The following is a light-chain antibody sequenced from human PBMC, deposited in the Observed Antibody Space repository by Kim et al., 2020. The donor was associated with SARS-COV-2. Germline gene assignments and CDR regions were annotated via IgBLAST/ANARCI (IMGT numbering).Light chain of an antibody. Sequence: DIQMTQSPSSLSASVGDRVTITCQASQDISNYLNWYQQKPGKAPKLLIYDASNLETGVPSRFSGSGSGTDFTFPISSLQPEDIATYYCQQYDNLHTFGGGTKVDIK. J-gene: IGKJ4*01. CDR3: QQYDNLHT. V-gene: IGKV1-33*01. CDR1: QDISNY. CDR2: DAS.